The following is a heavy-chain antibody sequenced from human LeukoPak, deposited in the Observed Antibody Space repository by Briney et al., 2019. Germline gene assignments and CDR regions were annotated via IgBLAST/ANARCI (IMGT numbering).Heavy chain of an antibody. CDR1: GGSISNYY. J-gene: IGHJ3*02. V-gene: IGHV4-4*07. Sequence: SETLSLTCSVSGGSISNYYWNWIRQPAGKGLEWIGPIYTSGSTNYNPSLKSRVTMAVDTSKNQFSLKMSSVSAADTAVYYCARVLSGVICVLDIWGLGTMVTGSS. CDR3: ARVLSGVICVLDI. CDR2: IYTSGST. D-gene: IGHD7-27*01.